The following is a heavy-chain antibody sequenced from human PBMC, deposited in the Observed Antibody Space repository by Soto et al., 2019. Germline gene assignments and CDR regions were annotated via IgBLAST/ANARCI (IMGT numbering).Heavy chain of an antibody. Sequence: SETLSLTCAVYGGSFSGYYWSWIRQPPGKGLEWIGEINHSGSTNYNPSLKSRVTISVDTSKNQFSLKLSSVTAADTAVYYCAGEGYSYGSDEYYFVYWGQGTLVTVSS. J-gene: IGHJ4*02. V-gene: IGHV4-34*01. CDR3: AGEGYSYGSDEYYFVY. CDR1: GGSFSGYY. CDR2: INHSGST. D-gene: IGHD5-18*01.